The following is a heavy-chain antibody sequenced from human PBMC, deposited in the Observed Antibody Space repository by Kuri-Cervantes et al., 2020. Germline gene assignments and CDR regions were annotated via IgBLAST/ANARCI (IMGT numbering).Heavy chain of an antibody. V-gene: IGHV3-33*01. Sequence: LSLTCAASGFTFSSHGMHWVRQAPGKGLEWVAVIWYDGSNKYYADSVKGRFTISRDNSKNTLFLQMNSLRAEDTALYYCAREDWLLGSWGQGTLVTVSS. CDR2: IWYDGSNK. CDR1: GFTFSSHG. CDR3: AREDWLLGS. J-gene: IGHJ4*02. D-gene: IGHD3/OR15-3a*01.